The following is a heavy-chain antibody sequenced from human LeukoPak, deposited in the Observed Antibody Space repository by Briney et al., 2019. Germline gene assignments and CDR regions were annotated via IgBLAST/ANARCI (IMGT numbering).Heavy chain of an antibody. CDR1: GDSLNSDGYY. CDR3: ARCVVLTVSPDGFDI. V-gene: IGHV4-31*03. D-gene: IGHD3-9*01. CDR2: SSNTVST. Sequence: SETLSLTCHVSGDSLNSDGYYWRWIRQHPGKGLGWIVFSSNTVSTSFHPSLKSRVSLSVDTSKKQFSLLLTSVTAADTPVCYGARCVVLTVSPDGFDIWGQGTMVSVSS. J-gene: IGHJ3*02.